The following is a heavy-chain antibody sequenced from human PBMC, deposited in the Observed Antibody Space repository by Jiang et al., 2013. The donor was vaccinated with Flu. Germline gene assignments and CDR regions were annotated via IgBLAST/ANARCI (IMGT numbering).Heavy chain of an antibody. V-gene: IGHV1-69*01. CDR2: IIPGSSTA. Sequence: SGAEVKKPGSSVKVSCKASGGTFSSDTISWVRQAPGQGLEWMGGIIPGSSTANYAQKFQGRVTITADESTRTAYMELSGLRSEDTAVYYCTRRGTGDWYNTFWGQGTTVTVSS. J-gene: IGHJ3*01. D-gene: IGHD1-14*01. CDR3: TRRGTGDWYNTF. CDR1: GGTFSSDT.